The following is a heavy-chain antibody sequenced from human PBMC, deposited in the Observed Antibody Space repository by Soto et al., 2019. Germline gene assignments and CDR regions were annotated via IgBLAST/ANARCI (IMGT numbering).Heavy chain of an antibody. CDR1: GGTFSSYT. V-gene: IGHV1-69*02. D-gene: IGHD3-3*01. J-gene: IGHJ4*02. CDR2: IIPILGIA. Sequence: ASVKVSCKASGGTFSSYTISWVRQAPGQGLEWMGRIIPILGIANYAQKFQGRVTMTADKSTNTAHMELRSLRSDDTAVYYCARGHVDTSDFWRGNADHWGQGTLVTVSS. CDR3: ARGHVDTSDFWRGNADH.